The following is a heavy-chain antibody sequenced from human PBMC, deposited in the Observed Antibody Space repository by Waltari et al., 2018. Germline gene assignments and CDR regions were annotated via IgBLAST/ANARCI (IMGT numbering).Heavy chain of an antibody. CDR3: ARKVESL. CDR2: INSRGTAM. D-gene: IGHD1-26*01. J-gene: IGHJ4*02. V-gene: IGHV3-48*03. Sequence: EVQLVESGGGLVEPGGSLRLSCAASGFHFSSYDMNWVRQAPGKGLEWVSNINSRGTAMSDADSVKGRFTISRDNAKNSLYLQMNSLRAEDMAIYYCARKVESLWDQGTLVTVSS. CDR1: GFHFSSYD.